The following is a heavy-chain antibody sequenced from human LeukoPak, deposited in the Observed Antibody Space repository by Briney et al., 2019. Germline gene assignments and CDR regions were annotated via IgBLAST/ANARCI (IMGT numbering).Heavy chain of an antibody. D-gene: IGHD4-17*01. V-gene: IGHV3-64*01. CDR2: ISSNGGST. CDR1: GFTFSSYA. J-gene: IGHJ4*02. Sequence: GGSLRLSCAASGFTFSSYAMHWVRQAPGKGLEYVSAISSNGGSTYYANSVKGRFTISRDNSKNTLYLQMGSLRAEDMAVYYCARDLTYGDYGDYWGQGTLVTVSS. CDR3: ARDLTYGDYGDY.